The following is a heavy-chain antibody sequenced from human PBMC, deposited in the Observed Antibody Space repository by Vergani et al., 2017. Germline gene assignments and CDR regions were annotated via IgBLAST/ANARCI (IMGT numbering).Heavy chain of an antibody. CDR3: ARLVPGIVVVPAAVNWFDP. CDR1: GGSISSSNW. Sequence: QVQLQESGPGLVKPSGTLSLTCAVSGGSISSSNWWSWVRQPPGKGLEWIGEIYHSGSTNYNPSLKSRVTISVDKSKNQFSLNLSSVTAADTAVYYCARLVPGIVVVPAAVNWFDPWGQGTLVTVSS. D-gene: IGHD2-2*01. CDR2: IYHSGST. V-gene: IGHV4-4*02. J-gene: IGHJ5*02.